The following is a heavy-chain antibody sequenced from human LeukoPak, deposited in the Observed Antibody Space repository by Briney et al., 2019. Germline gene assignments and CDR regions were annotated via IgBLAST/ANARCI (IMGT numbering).Heavy chain of an antibody. CDR1: GDSVSSNSVT. D-gene: IGHD2-2*01. Sequence: SQTLSLTCAISGDSVSSNSVTWNWIRQSPSRGLEWLGRTYYRSTWYNDYAVSVRGRIAVNPDTSKNQFPLHLNSVTPEDTAVYYCARRLTQYDCFDPWGQGILVTVSS. CDR2: TYYRSTWYN. CDR3: ARRLTQYDCFDP. V-gene: IGHV6-1*01. J-gene: IGHJ5*02.